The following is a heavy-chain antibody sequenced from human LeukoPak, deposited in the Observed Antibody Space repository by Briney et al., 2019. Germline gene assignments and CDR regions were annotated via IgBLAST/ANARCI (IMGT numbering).Heavy chain of an antibody. D-gene: IGHD2-21*02. Sequence: GGSLRLSCAASGFTFSSYSMNWVRQAPGKGLEWVSSISSSSSYIYYADSVKGRFTISRDNAKNSLYLQMNSLRAEDTAVYYCARDIEAYCGGDCFLWGQGTLVTVSP. CDR3: ARDIEAYCGGDCFL. CDR2: ISSSSSYI. CDR1: GFTFSSYS. V-gene: IGHV3-21*01. J-gene: IGHJ4*02.